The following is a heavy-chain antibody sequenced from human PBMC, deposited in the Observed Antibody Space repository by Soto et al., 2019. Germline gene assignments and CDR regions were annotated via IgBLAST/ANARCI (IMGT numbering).Heavy chain of an antibody. CDR3: ARGPDRSGFYLFDY. CDR1: GGTFSNHA. J-gene: IGHJ4*02. Sequence: ASVKVSCKASGGTFSNHAISWVRQAPGQGPEWMGGIIPLSGTTNYVQKFQGRVTITADESMTTAYMELSSLRYEDTAIYYCARGPDRSGFYLFDYWGQGTLVTVSS. V-gene: IGHV1-69*13. CDR2: IIPLSGTT. D-gene: IGHD3-22*01.